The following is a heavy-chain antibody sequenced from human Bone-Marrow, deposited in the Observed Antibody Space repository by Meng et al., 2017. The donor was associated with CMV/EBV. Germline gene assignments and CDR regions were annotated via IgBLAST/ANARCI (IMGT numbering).Heavy chain of an antibody. J-gene: IGHJ4*02. CDR3: AREGWGYLNY. CDR2: ISYDGSNK. CDR1: GFTFSSYA. V-gene: IGHV3-30-3*01. D-gene: IGHD3-16*01. Sequence: GESLKISCVASGFTFSSYAMHWVRQAPGKGLEWVAVISYDGSNKYYADSVKGRFTISRDNSKNTLYLQMNSLRAEDTAVYYCAREGWGYLNYWGQGTLVTVSS.